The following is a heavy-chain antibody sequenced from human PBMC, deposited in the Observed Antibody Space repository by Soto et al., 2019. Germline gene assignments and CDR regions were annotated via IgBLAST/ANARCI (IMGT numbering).Heavy chain of an antibody. J-gene: IGHJ4*02. CDR1: GFTFSSHA. CDR3: VKGSASVRPYYFDY. D-gene: IGHD6-6*01. CDR2: ISGSGGST. V-gene: IGHV3-23*01. Sequence: DVQLLESGGGLVQSGGSLRLSCVASGFTFSSHAMSWVRQAPGQGLEWVSAISGSGGSTFYADSVKGRFTISRDNSKNPLFLQMTSLRAEDTAVYYCVKGSASVRPYYFDYWGQGALVTVSS.